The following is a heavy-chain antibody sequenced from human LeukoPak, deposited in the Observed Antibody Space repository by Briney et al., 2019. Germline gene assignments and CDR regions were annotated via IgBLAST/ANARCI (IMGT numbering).Heavy chain of an antibody. V-gene: IGHV4-34*01. D-gene: IGHD6-13*01. CDR2: INHSGST. CDR3: ARARVGAAGALGDY. CDR1: GGSFSGHY. J-gene: IGHJ4*02. Sequence: SETLSLTCAVYGGSFSGHYWSWIRQPPGMGLEWIGEINHSGSTNYNPSLKSRVTISVDTSKNQFSLKLSSVTAADTAVYYCARARVGAAGALGDYWGQGTLVTVSS.